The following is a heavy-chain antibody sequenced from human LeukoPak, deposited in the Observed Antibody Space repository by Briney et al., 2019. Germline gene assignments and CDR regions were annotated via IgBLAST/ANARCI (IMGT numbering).Heavy chain of an antibody. Sequence: GGSLRLSCAVSGFTFSGYWMHWVRQAPGKGLVWVSRINSDGSSTSYADSVKGRFTISRDNAKNTLYLQMNSLRAEDTAVYYCARATHYYDSSFKGWFDPWGQGTLVTVSS. CDR2: INSDGSST. D-gene: IGHD3-22*01. V-gene: IGHV3-74*01. CDR1: GFTFSGYW. CDR3: ARATHYYDSSFKGWFDP. J-gene: IGHJ5*02.